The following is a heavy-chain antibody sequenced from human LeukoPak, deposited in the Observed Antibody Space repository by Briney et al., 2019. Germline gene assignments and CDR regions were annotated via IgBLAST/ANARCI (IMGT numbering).Heavy chain of an antibody. V-gene: IGHV4-38-2*02. D-gene: IGHD4-17*01. CDR2: IYYSGIT. CDR3: ARTPGDYGSFDY. Sequence: ETLSLTCSVSGYSISSGYYWGWIRQPPGKGLEWIGSIYYSGITNYISSLKSRVTISVDTSKNQFSLKLSSVTAADTAVYYCARTPGDYGSFDYWGQGTLVTVSS. CDR1: GYSISSGYY. J-gene: IGHJ4*02.